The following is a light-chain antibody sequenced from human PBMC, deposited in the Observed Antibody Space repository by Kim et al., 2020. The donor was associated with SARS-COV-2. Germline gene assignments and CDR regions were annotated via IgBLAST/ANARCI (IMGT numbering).Light chain of an antibody. V-gene: IGLV1-40*01. CDR3: QSYDSSLSGWV. J-gene: IGLJ3*02. Sequence: RVTISSTGSSSNIGAGYDVHWYQQLPGTAPKLLFYGNSNRPSGVPDRFSGSKSGTSASLAITGLQAEDEADYYCQSYDSSLSGWVFGGGTKLTVL. CDR2: GNS. CDR1: SSNIGAGYD.